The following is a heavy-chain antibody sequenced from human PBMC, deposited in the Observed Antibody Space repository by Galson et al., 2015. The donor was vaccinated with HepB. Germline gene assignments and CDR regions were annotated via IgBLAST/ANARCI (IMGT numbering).Heavy chain of an antibody. V-gene: IGHV1-46*01. D-gene: IGHD1-1*01. Sequence: SVKVSCKASGYTFIQYYMHWVRQAPGQGLGLEWMGIINPKGGSTTYAQKFQGRVTVTTDTSTSTVYMELRSLGSEDTAGYYFVREPTGSGGNYYFDYWGQGTLVTVTS. J-gene: IGHJ4*02. CDR1: GYTFIQYY. CDR3: VREPTGSGGNYYFDY. CDR2: INPKGGST.